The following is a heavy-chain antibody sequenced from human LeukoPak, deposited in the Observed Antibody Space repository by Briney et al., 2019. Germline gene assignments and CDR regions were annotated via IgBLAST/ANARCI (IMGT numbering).Heavy chain of an antibody. Sequence: PSETLSLTCTVSGGSISSSSYYWGWIRQPPGKGLEWIGSIYYSGSTYYNPSLKSRVTISVDTSKNQFSLKLSSVTAADTAVYYCARHAAAALPYYFDYWGQGTLVTVSS. CDR2: IYYSGST. CDR3: ARHAAAALPYYFDY. D-gene: IGHD6-13*01. V-gene: IGHV4-39*01. CDR1: GGSISSSSYY. J-gene: IGHJ4*02.